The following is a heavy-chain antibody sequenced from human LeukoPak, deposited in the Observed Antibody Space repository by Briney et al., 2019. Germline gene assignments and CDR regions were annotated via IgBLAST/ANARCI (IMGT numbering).Heavy chain of an antibody. J-gene: IGHJ6*03. CDR3: AREPLSSSWFDYMDV. Sequence: SETLSLTCTVSGGSISSHYWSWIRQPPGKGLEWIGYIYYSGSTNYNPSLKSRVTISVDTSKNQFSLKLSSVTAADTAVYYCAREPLSSSWFDYMDVWGKGTTVIVSS. V-gene: IGHV4-59*11. CDR1: GGSISSHY. D-gene: IGHD6-13*01. CDR2: IYYSGST.